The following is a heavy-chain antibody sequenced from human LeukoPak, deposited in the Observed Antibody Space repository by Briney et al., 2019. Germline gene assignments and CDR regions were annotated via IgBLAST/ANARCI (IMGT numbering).Heavy chain of an antibody. J-gene: IGHJ4*02. CDR1: GFTFSSYG. D-gene: IGHD3-22*01. CDR2: IWYDGCNK. V-gene: IGHV3-33*01. Sequence: GGSLRLSCAASGFTFSSYGMRWVRQAPVKGLEWAAVIWYDGCNKYYADFVKGRFSISRDNSKHTLYLQINSLIAEDTPVDYCASGSHYYDSSGYPGYYWGQGTLVTVSS. CDR3: ASGSHYYDSSGYPGYY.